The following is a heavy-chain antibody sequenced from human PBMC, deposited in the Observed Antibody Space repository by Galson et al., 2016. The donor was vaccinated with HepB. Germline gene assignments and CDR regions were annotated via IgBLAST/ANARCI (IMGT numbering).Heavy chain of an antibody. D-gene: IGHD3-3*01. J-gene: IGHJ4*02. Sequence: SETLSLTCAVYGGSFSGSYWSWIRQPPGKGLEWIGEIIHSGSTHYNPSLKSRVTISVDTYKNQFSLKLRSVTAEDTAVYYCARLTGLRFLGWIIRGAFDYWAQGTLVTVSS. CDR3: ARLTGLRFLGWIIRGAFDY. V-gene: IGHV4-34*12. CDR2: IIHSGST. CDR1: GGSFSGSY.